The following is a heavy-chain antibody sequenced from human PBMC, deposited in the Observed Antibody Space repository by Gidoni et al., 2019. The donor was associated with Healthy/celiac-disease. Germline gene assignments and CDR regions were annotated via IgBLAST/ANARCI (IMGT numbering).Heavy chain of an antibody. D-gene: IGHD6-13*01. CDR3: AREASGYSSSWSYKYYYDGMDV. CDR1: ASTFTSYG. Sequence: QVQLVQSGAEVKKPRASVQVSFNASASTFTSYGLSCVRQAPGQGLEWMGWISAYKGNTNYAQKLQGRGTMTTDTATSTAYMELRSLRSDDTAVYYCAREASGYSSSWSYKYYYDGMDVWGQGTTVTVSS. CDR2: ISAYKGNT. J-gene: IGHJ6*02. V-gene: IGHV1-18*01.